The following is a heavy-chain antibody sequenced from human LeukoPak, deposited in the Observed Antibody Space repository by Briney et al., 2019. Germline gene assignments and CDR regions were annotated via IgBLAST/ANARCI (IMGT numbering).Heavy chain of an antibody. CDR2: IYSGGST. CDR3: ARDHRYYDSSGYYAYYYYGMDV. V-gene: IGHV3-66*01. D-gene: IGHD3-22*01. CDR1: GGSISSSNW. Sequence: ETLSLTCAVSGGSISSSNWWSWVRQPPGKGLEWVSVIYSGGSTYYADSVKGRFTISRDNSKNTLYLQMNSLRAEDTAVYYCARDHRYYDSSGYYAYYYYGMDVWGQGTTVTVSS. J-gene: IGHJ6*02.